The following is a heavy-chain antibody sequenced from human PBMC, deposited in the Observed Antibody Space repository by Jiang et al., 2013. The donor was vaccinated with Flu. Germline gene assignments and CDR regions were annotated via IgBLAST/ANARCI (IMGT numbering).Heavy chain of an antibody. V-gene: IGHV4-39*07. J-gene: IGHJ4*02. D-gene: IGHD3-3*01. CDR3: ARSSAYYTGGFY. CDR2: IYYSGTT. Sequence: KGLEWVGSIYYSGTTYYNPSLKSRVTISIDTSKNQFSLMLSSVTAADTAEYYCARSSAYYTGGFYWGQGTLVTVSS.